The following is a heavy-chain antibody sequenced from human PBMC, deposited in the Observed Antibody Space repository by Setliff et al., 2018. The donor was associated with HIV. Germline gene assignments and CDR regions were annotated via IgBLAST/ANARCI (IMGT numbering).Heavy chain of an antibody. J-gene: IGHJ4*02. CDR1: GGTFNSYA. CDR2: IIPILGIA. D-gene: IGHD1-26*01. CDR3: AACVLQSGGLTGSYPGGFDY. Sequence: SVKVSCKASGGTFNSYAIKWVRQAPGQGLECMGEIIPILGIASYAQKFQGRVTFSADTSTSTAYMELRSLRSDDTAIYYCAACVLQSGGLTGSYPGGFDYWGQGSLVTVSS. V-gene: IGHV1-69*10.